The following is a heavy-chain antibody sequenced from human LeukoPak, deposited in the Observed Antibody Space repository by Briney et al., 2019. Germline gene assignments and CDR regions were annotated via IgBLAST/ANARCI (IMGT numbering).Heavy chain of an antibody. J-gene: IGHJ4*02. CDR3: ARVQVLIVPAAINY. D-gene: IGHD2-2*01. V-gene: IGHV1-18*01. Sequence: ASVKLCFRASGYTFTTYGITWVRQAPGQGLEWLGWISTYNGKTNYAQKFQGRVTMTTDTSTSSAYMELRTLRSDDTAVYFCARVQVLIVPAAINYWGQGTLVTVSS. CDR1: GYTFTTYG. CDR2: ISTYNGKT.